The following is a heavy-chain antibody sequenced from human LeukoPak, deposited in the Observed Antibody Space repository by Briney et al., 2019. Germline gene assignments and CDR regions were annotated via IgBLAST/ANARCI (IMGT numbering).Heavy chain of an antibody. D-gene: IGHD3-22*01. J-gene: IGHJ4*02. Sequence: ASVKVSCKASGGTFSSYAISWVRQAPGQGLEWMGWINPNSGGTNYAQKFQGWVTMTRDTSISTAYMELSRLRSDDTAVYYCARDLAYYDSSGYDYWGQGTLVTVSS. CDR2: INPNSGGT. CDR1: GGTFSSYA. CDR3: ARDLAYYDSSGYDY. V-gene: IGHV1-2*04.